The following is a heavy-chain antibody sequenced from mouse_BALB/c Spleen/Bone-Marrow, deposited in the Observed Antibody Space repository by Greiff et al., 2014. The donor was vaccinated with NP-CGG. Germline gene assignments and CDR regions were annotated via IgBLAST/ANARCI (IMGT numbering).Heavy chain of an antibody. CDR1: GYSFTGYY. D-gene: IGHD1-1*01. Sequence: LVETGASVKISCKASGYSFTGYYMHWVKQSHGKSLEWIGYISCYNGATSYNQSFKGKATFTVDTSSSTAYMQFNSLTSEDSAVYYCARHYGSSYGAMDYWGQGTSVTVSS. CDR2: ISCYNGAT. V-gene: IGHV1S34*01. CDR3: ARHYGSSYGAMDY. J-gene: IGHJ4*01.